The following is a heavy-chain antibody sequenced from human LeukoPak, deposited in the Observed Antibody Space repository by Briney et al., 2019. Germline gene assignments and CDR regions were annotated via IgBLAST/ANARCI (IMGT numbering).Heavy chain of an antibody. CDR3: TTGPTATYYYDSSGRKLRPRDAFDI. CDR2: IKSKTDGGTT. Sequence: PGGSLRLSCAASGFTFSNAWMSWVRQAPGKGLEWVGRIKSKTDGGTTDYAAPVKGRFTISRDDSKNTLYLQMNSLKTEDTAVYYCTTGPTATYYYDSSGRKLRPRDAFDIWGQGTMVTVSS. V-gene: IGHV3-15*01. J-gene: IGHJ3*02. D-gene: IGHD3-22*01. CDR1: GFTFSNAW.